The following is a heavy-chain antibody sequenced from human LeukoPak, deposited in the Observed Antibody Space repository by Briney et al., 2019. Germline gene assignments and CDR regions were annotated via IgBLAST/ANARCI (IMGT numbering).Heavy chain of an antibody. Sequence: SETLSLTCTVSGGSISSYYWSWIRQPPGKGLEWIAHLYYTGITNYSPSLKSRVTISVDTSKNQFSLRLSSVTAADTAVYFCAKVAVRGVIMGNYYMDVWGKGTTVTVSS. J-gene: IGHJ6*03. D-gene: IGHD3-10*01. V-gene: IGHV4-59*01. CDR3: AKVAVRGVIMGNYYMDV. CDR2: LYYTGIT. CDR1: GGSISSYY.